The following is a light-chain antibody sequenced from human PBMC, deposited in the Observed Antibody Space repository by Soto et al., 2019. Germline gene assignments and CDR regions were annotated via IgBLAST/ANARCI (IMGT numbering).Light chain of an antibody. CDR2: GAS. V-gene: IGKV3-20*01. CDR1: QRGSSSTY. J-gene: IGKJ2*01. Sequence: EMVLTQSPGTLSLSPGERATLSCMALQRGSSSTYLAWYQQKPGQAPRLLIYGASSRATGIPDRFSGSGSGTDFTLTINILEPEDFAVYYCHQYGSTPSYTFGQGTKLEIK. CDR3: HQYGSTPSYT.